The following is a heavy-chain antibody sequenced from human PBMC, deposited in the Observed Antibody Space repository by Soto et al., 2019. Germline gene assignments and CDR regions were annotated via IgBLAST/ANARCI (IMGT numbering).Heavy chain of an antibody. J-gene: IGHJ4*02. Sequence: VGSLRLSCAASGFTFTSYAMSWVRQAPGKGLEWVSAISGSGGGTYYSDSVKGRFTIPRDNSKNTLYLQMNSLRAEDTAVYYCAKNVLTGTIDYWGQGTLVTVSS. CDR1: GFTFTSYA. CDR2: ISGSGGGT. D-gene: IGHD1-7*01. CDR3: AKNVLTGTIDY. V-gene: IGHV3-23*01.